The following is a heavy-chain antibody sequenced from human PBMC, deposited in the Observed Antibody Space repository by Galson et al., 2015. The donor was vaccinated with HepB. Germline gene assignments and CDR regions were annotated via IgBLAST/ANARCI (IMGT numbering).Heavy chain of an antibody. J-gene: IGHJ6*02. CDR3: AKCYGSGSFYPYFGLDV. V-gene: IGHV3-30*18. CDR1: GFTLSNYG. D-gene: IGHD3-10*01. Sequence: SLRLSCAASGFTLSNYGMHWVRQAPGKGLEWVAVISYDDSNKYYAESVEGRFTISRDNPKNALYLQMNSLRTEDTAVYYCAKCYGSGSFYPYFGLDVWGQGTTVTVSS. CDR2: ISYDDSNK.